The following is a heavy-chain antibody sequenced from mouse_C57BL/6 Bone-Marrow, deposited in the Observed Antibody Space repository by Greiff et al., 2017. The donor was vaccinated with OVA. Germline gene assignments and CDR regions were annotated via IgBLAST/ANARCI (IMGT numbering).Heavy chain of an antibody. CDR2: IDPENGDT. CDR3: TTGYLFAY. J-gene: IGHJ3*01. CDR1: GFNIKDDY. Sequence: EVKLQEPGAELVRPGASVKLSCTASGFNIKDDYMPWVKQRPEQGLEWIGWIDPENGDTEYASKFQGKATITADTSSNTAYLQLSSLTSEDTAVYYCTTGYLFAYWGQGTLVTVSA. V-gene: IGHV14-4*01. D-gene: IGHD2-2*01.